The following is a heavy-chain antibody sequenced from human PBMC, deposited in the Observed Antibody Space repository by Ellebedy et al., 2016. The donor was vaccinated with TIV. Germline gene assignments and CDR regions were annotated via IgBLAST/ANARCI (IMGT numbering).Heavy chain of an antibody. J-gene: IGHJ4*02. CDR1: GFTFSSHW. CDR2: IGGDGVT. V-gene: IGHV3-74*01. CDR3: GGVFDY. Sequence: GEFLKISCAASGFTFSSHWMHWVRQAPGEGLVWVARIGGDGVTSYADSVKGRFTISRDNTKNTLYLQMNSLRGEDTAMYYCGGVFDYWGQGTLVTVSS.